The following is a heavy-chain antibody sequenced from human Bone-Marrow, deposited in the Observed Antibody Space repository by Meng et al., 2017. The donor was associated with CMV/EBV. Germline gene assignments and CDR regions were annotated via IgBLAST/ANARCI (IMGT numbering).Heavy chain of an antibody. Sequence: GESLKISCAASGFTFSSYAMSWVRQAPGKGLEWVSSISSSSSYIYYADSVKGRFTISRDNAKNSLYLQMNSLRAEDTAVYYCARTTYYDFWSGYAAPNYYYGMDVWGQGTTVTVYS. V-gene: IGHV3-21*01. CDR1: GFTFSSYA. CDR3: ARTTYYDFWSGYAAPNYYYGMDV. D-gene: IGHD3-3*01. J-gene: IGHJ6*02. CDR2: ISSSSSYI.